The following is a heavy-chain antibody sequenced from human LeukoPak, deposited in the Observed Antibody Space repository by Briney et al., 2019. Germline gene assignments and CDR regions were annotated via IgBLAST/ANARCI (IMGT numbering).Heavy chain of an antibody. CDR2: INHSGST. Sequence: SETLSLTCAVYGGSFSGYYWSWIRQPPGKGLEWIGEINHSGSTNYNPSLKSRVTISVDTSKNQFSLKLSSVTAADTAVYCCGRGRRGSSGPFDYWGQGTLVTVSS. CDR1: GGSFSGYY. V-gene: IGHV4-34*01. D-gene: IGHD6-19*01. J-gene: IGHJ4*02. CDR3: GRGRRGSSGPFDY.